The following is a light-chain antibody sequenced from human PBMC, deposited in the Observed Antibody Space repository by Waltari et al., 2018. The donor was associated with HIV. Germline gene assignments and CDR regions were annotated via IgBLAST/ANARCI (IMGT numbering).Light chain of an antibody. CDR2: NDS. CDR1: ALPKQY. J-gene: IGLJ2*01. Sequence: SYELTQPPSVSVSPGQTARITCSGDALPKQYAYWYPQKPGQAPVLVIYNDSARPSGIPERFSGSSSGTTVTLTISGVQAEDEADYYCQSADSSGTYVVFGGGTKLTVL. V-gene: IGLV3-25*03. CDR3: QSADSSGTYVV.